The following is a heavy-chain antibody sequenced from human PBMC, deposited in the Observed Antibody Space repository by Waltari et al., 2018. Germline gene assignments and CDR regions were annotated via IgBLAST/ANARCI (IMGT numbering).Heavy chain of an antibody. J-gene: IGHJ4*02. D-gene: IGHD3-9*01. Sequence: EVQLVGSGGGLVKPGGSLRLSCAASGFTFSSYTMNWVRQAPGKGVEWGSSISRGSSYIFYADSVKGRFTISRDNAKNSLYLQMNSLRVEDTAVYYCAREWGVMVGTAGYYFDYWGQGSLVTVSS. CDR1: GFTFSSYT. V-gene: IGHV3-21*01. CDR2: ISRGSSYI. CDR3: AREWGVMVGTAGYYFDY.